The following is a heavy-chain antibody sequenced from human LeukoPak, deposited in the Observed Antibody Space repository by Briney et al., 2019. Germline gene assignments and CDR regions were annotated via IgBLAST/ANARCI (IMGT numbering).Heavy chain of an antibody. V-gene: IGHV3-23*01. CDR3: AKRGNTISFFDP. CDR1: GFTSSNYA. CDR2: LSAGGDFT. Sequence: GGSLRLSCAASGFTSSNYAMYWVRQAPGKGLEWVSGLSAGGDFTYYADSVKGRFTISRDNSKNTLYMDMNSLRAEDTAVYYCAKRGNTISFFDPWGQGTLVTVSS. D-gene: IGHD5-24*01. J-gene: IGHJ5*02.